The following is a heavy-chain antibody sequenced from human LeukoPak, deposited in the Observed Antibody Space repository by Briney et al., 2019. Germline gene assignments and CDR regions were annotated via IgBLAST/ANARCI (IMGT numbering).Heavy chain of an antibody. CDR1: GFTFSSYW. CDR2: INSDGSST. J-gene: IGHJ5*02. Sequence: TGGSLRLSCAASGFTFSSYWMHWVRQAPGKGLVWVSRINSDGSSTSYADSVKGRFTVSRDNAKNTLYLQMNSLRAEDTAVYYCARGMEYSSSSAWFDPRGQGTLVTVSS. D-gene: IGHD6-6*01. V-gene: IGHV3-74*01. CDR3: ARGMEYSSSSAWFDP.